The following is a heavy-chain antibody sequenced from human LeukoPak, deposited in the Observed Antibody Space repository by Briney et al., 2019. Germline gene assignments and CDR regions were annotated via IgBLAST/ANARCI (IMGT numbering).Heavy chain of an antibody. V-gene: IGHV7-4-1*02. J-gene: IGHJ5*02. D-gene: IGHD6-19*01. Sequence: ASVKVSCKASGYTFTSYTMNWVRQAPGQGLEWMGWINTNTGNPTYAQGFTGRFVFSLDTSVSTAYLQISSLKAEDTAVYYCARDVSGWYGHWFDPWGQGTLVTVSS. CDR1: GYTFTSYT. CDR3: ARDVSGWYGHWFDP. CDR2: INTNTGNP.